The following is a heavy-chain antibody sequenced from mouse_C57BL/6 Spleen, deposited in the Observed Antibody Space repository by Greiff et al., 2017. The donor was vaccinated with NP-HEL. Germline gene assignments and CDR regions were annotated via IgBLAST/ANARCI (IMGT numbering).Heavy chain of an antibody. J-gene: IGHJ4*01. Sequence: VQLQQSGAELVKPGASVKLSCKASGYTFTSYWMHWVKQRPGRGLEWIGRIDPNSGGTKYNEKFKSKATLTVDNTSSTAYMQLSSLTSEDSAVYYGARGGFDDPTDDYAMDYLGQVTSVTVAS. CDR1: GYTFTSYW. CDR3: ARGGFDDPTDDYAMDY. CDR2: IDPNSGGT. D-gene: IGHD2-3*01. V-gene: IGHV1-72*01.